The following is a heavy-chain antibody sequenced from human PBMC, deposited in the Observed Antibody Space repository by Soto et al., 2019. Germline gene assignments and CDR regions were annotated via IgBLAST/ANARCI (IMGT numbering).Heavy chain of an antibody. Sequence: QVQLQQWGAGLLRPSETLSLTCAVYGGSFSGYYWSWIRQPPGKGLEWIGEINRSGSTNYNPSLTSRVTISVDTSKNQFSLKLSSVTAADTAVYYCARGLTTVTTVRYFDYWGQRTLVTVSS. CDR1: GGSFSGYY. CDR3: ARGLTTVTTVRYFDY. J-gene: IGHJ4*02. D-gene: IGHD4-17*01. CDR2: INRSGST. V-gene: IGHV4-34*01.